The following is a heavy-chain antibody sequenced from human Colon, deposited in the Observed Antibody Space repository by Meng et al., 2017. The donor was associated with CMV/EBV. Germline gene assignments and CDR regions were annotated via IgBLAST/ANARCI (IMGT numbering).Heavy chain of an antibody. CDR1: GIPFSSSG. V-gene: IGHV3-30*02. CDR3: ARDKGVRTFDT. Sequence: QVRLLEAGGGVVQPGESLRLVCAASGIPFSSSGMHWVRQAPGKGLEWVALIRHDGSNEYYAESVRGRFTISRDNSKNTVYLQMNSLRSEDTAVYYCARDKGVRTFDTWGQGILVTVSS. J-gene: IGHJ4*02. D-gene: IGHD2-21*01. CDR2: IRHDGSNE.